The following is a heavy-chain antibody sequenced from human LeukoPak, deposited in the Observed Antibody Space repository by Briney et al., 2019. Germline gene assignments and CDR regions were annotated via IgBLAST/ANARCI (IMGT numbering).Heavy chain of an antibody. V-gene: IGHV3-48*03. J-gene: IGHJ4*02. Sequence: GGSLTLSCAASGFTFSSYEMNWVRQAPGKGLEWVSYIGSSGSTIYYADSVKGRFTISRDNAKNSLYLQMNSLRAEGTAVYYCARVPRDYYYDSSVYWGQGTLVTVSS. CDR1: GFTFSSYE. CDR2: IGSSGSTI. CDR3: ARVPRDYYYDSSVY. D-gene: IGHD3-22*01.